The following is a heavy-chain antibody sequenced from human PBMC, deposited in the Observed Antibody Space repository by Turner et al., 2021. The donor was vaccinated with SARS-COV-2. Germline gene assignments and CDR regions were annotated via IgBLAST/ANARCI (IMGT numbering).Heavy chain of an antibody. D-gene: IGHD2-15*01. CDR3: TRELGYCIDGSCRFEYDY. CDR1: GASISGSY. V-gene: IGHV4-59*01. J-gene: IGHJ4*02. Sequence: QVQLQESGPGLVKPSATLSLTCTVSGASISGSYWSWVRQPPGKGLEWIGYIHFSGTTNYNPSRRSRVTISLDTSKSQFSLHLRSVTAADTAVYYCTRELGYCIDGSCRFEYDYWGQGTLVTVSS. CDR2: IHFSGTT.